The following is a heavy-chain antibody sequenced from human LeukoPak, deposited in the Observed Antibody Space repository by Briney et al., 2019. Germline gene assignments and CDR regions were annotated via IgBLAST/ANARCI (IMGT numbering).Heavy chain of an antibody. CDR1: GGSISSSSYY. CDR2: IYYSGST. CDR3: ARHTSGWSWGYYGMDV. V-gene: IGHV4-39*01. J-gene: IGHJ6*02. D-gene: IGHD6-19*01. Sequence: SETLSLTCTVSGGSISSSSYYWGRIRQPPGKDLEWIGSIYYSGSTYYNPSLKSRVSISVDTSKNQFSLKLSSVTAADTAVYYCARHTSGWSWGYYGMDVWGQGTTVTVSS.